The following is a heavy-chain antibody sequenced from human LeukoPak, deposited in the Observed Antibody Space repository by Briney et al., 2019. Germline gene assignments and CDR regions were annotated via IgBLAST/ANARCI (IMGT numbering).Heavy chain of an antibody. Sequence: GESLRLSCAASGFTFRNYWIAWVRHAPGRGLGWNANIHEHGIPIYEDSVKGQFTLSKDNPRDTLYLQMTALRLDDRAVYYCARVRGGNWGRGTLVTVSS. J-gene: IGHJ1*01. CDR1: GFTFRNYW. V-gene: IGHV3-74*01. D-gene: IGHD2/OR15-2a*01. CDR2: IHEHGIP. CDR3: ARVRGGN.